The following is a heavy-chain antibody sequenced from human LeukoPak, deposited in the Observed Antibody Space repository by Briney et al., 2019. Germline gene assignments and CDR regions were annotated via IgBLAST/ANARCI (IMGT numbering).Heavy chain of an antibody. CDR3: ARDQGVSSSFE. D-gene: IGHD6-13*01. Sequence: GGSLRLSCAASGFTFSSYEMNWVRQAPGEGLEWVSYISSSGSTIYYADSVKGRFTISRDNAKNSMYLQMNSLRAEDTAVYYCARDQGVSSSFEWGQGTLVTVSS. CDR1: GFTFSSYE. J-gene: IGHJ4*02. V-gene: IGHV3-48*03. CDR2: ISSSGSTI.